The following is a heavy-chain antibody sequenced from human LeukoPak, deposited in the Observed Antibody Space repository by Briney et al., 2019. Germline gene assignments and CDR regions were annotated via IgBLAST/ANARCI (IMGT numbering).Heavy chain of an antibody. CDR2: IRSKTNNYAT. D-gene: IGHD1-14*01. CDR1: GFTFSGAA. CDR3: AGTPGIYQTFDY. Sequence: GVSLKLSCAASGFTFSGAAMHWVRQASGKGLEWVGRIRSKTNNYATTYAASVNGRFTISRDDSKNTAYLQMNSLRVEDTAVYYCAGTPGIYQTFDYWGQGTLVTVSS. V-gene: IGHV3-73*01. J-gene: IGHJ4*02.